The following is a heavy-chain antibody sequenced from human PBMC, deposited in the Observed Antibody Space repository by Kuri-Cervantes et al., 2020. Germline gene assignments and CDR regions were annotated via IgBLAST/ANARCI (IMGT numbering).Heavy chain of an antibody. J-gene: IGHJ6*02. V-gene: IGHV4-34*10. CDR1: GGSFSGYY. D-gene: IGHD3-3*01. CDR2: INHSGST. Sequence: SQTLSLTCAVYGGSFSGYYWSWIRQPPGKGLEWIGEINHSGSTNYNPSLKSRVTMSVDTSKNQFSLKLSSVTAADTAVYYCARYLYRYYDFWSGYYHPYGMDVWGQGTTVTVSS. CDR3: ARYLYRYYDFWSGYYHPYGMDV.